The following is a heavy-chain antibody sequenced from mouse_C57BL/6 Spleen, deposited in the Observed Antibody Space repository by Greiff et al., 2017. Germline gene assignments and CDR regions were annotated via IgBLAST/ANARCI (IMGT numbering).Heavy chain of an antibody. CDR2: IRSKSSNYAS. Sequence: EVKLVESGGGLVQPKGSLKLSCAASGFTFNTYAMHWVRQAPGKGLEWVARIRSKSSNYASYYADSVKDRFTISRDDSLSMLYLQMNNLKTEDTAMYYCVRERIYDGYLAWFAYWGQGTLVTVSA. CDR1: GFTFNTYA. J-gene: IGHJ3*01. D-gene: IGHD2-3*01. V-gene: IGHV10-3*01. CDR3: VRERIYDGYLAWFAY.